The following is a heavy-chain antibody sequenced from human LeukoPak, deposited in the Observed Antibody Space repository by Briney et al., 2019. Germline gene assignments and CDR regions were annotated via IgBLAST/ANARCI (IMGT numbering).Heavy chain of an antibody. CDR1: GFTFSSYW. J-gene: IGHJ4*02. D-gene: IGHD3-3*01. CDR3: ARAYYDFWSGYYDY. CDR2: IKQDGSEK. Sequence: GGSLRLSCAASGFTFSSYWMSWVRQAPGKGLEWVANIKQDGSEKYYVDSVKGRFTISRDDAKNSLYLQMNSLRAEDTAVYYCARAYYDFWSGYYDYWGQGTLVTVSS. V-gene: IGHV3-7*01.